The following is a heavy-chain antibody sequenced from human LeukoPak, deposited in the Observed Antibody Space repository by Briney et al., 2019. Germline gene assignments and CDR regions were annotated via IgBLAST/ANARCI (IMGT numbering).Heavy chain of an antibody. CDR2: IYYNGES. CDR1: GGSISNYY. Sequence: PSETLSLTCTVSGGSISNYYWSWIRQSPGKGLEWIGYIYYNGESNYNPSLKSRVTISVDTSKNQFALRLTSVSAADTAVYYCARLHYYDSSGYYYYYYGMGVWGQGTTVTVSS. CDR3: ARLHYYDSSGYYYYYYGMGV. V-gene: IGHV4-59*01. J-gene: IGHJ6*02. D-gene: IGHD3-22*01.